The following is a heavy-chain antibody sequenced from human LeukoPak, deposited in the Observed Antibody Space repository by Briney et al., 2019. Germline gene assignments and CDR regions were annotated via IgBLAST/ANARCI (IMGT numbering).Heavy chain of an antibody. V-gene: IGHV3-21*01. CDR3: ARDFKAASGTDWFDP. Sequence: GGALRLSCAASGFTFSNFGMNWVRQAPGKGLDWVSSINSSGTYMYYADSLKGRFTISRDNAKNSLYLQLNSLSAEDTAVYYCARDFKAASGTDWFDPWGQGTLVTVSS. D-gene: IGHD6-13*01. CDR1: GFTFSNFG. CDR2: INSSGTYM. J-gene: IGHJ5*02.